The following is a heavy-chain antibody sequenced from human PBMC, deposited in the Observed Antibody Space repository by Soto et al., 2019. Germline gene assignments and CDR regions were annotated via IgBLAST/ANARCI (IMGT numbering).Heavy chain of an antibody. Sequence: GASVKVSCKASGYTFTSYYMHWVRQAPGQGLEWMGIINPSGGSTSYAQKFQGRVTMTRDTSTSTVYMELSSLRSEDTAVYYCAGGPRSRITMKVVVIKVFDIWGQGTMVTVSS. V-gene: IGHV1-46*01. D-gene: IGHD3-22*01. CDR1: GYTFTSYY. J-gene: IGHJ3*02. CDR2: INPSGGST. CDR3: AGGPRSRITMKVVVIKVFDI.